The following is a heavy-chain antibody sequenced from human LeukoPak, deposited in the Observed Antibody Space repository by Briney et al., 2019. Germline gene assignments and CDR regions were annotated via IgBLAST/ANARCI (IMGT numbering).Heavy chain of an antibody. V-gene: IGHV4-34*01. CDR1: GGSFSGYY. CDR3: ARAYPLPLSGPVDY. J-gene: IGHJ4*02. CDR2: INHSGSA. Sequence: SETLSLTWALYGGSFSGYYWSGIRQPPGKGLEWIGEINHSGSADYNPSLKSRVTISVDTSKNQFSLNLNSVTAADTAVYYCARAYPLPLSGPVDYWGQGTLVTVSS.